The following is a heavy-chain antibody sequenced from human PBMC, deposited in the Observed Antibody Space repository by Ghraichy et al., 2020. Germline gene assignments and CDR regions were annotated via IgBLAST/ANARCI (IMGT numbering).Heavy chain of an antibody. CDR2: IRSKAYGGTT. J-gene: IGHJ4*02. V-gene: IGHV3-49*03. Sequence: GGSLRLSCTASGFTFGDYVMSWFRQAPGKGLEWVGFIRSKAYGGTTEYAASVKGRFTISRDDSKSIAYLQMNSLKTEDTAVYYCTAPTDIVVVPAAHRGDYWGQGTLVTVSS. CDR1: GFTFGDYV. CDR3: TAPTDIVVVPAAHRGDY. D-gene: IGHD2-2*01.